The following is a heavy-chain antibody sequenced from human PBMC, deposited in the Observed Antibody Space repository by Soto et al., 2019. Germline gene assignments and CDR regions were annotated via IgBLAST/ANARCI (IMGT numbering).Heavy chain of an antibody. CDR2: INHSGST. V-gene: IGHV4-34*01. Sequence: SETLSLTCAVYGGSFSGYYWSWIRQPPGKGLEWIGEINHSGSTNYNPSLKSRVTISVDTSKNQFSLKLSSVTAADTAVYYCARGWNMTTVQPNSLRFDYWGQGTLVTVPS. J-gene: IGHJ4*02. D-gene: IGHD4-17*01. CDR1: GGSFSGYY. CDR3: ARGWNMTTVQPNSLRFDY.